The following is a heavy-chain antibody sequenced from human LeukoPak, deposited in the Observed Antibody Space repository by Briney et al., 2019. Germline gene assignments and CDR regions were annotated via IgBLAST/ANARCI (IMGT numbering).Heavy chain of an antibody. D-gene: IGHD2-15*01. CDR2: ISNNGGYT. V-gene: IGHV3-23*01. Sequence: GSLRPSCAASGFTFSSSAMSWVRPAPGEGEEWVSAISNNGGYTYYADSVQGRFTISRDNSKSTLCLQMNSLRAEDTAVYYCAKQLGYCSDGSCYFPYWGQGTLVTVSS. CDR1: GFTFSSSA. CDR3: AKQLGYCSDGSCYFPY. J-gene: IGHJ4*03.